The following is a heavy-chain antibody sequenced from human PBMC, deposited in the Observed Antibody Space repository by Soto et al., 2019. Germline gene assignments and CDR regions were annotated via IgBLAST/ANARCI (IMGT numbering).Heavy chain of an antibody. CDR1: AGSTSSYY. D-gene: IGHD6-13*01. V-gene: IGHV4-59*08. Sequence: SEALSLTCTVSAGSTSSYYWSWIRQPPGKGLEWIGYIYYSGSTNYNPSLKSRVTISVDTSKNQFSLKLSSVTAADTAVYYCARRYSSAFDIWGRGTMVT. J-gene: IGHJ3*02. CDR2: IYYSGST. CDR3: ARRYSSAFDI.